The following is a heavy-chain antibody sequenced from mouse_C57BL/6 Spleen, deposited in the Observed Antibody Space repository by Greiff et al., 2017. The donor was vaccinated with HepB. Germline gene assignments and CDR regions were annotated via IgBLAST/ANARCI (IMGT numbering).Heavy chain of an antibody. V-gene: IGHV1-26*01. CDR1: GYTFTDYY. Sequence: VQLQQSGPELVKPGASVKISCKASGYTFTDYYMNWVKQSHGKSLEWIGDINPNNGGTSYNQKFKGKATLTVDKSSSTAYMELRSLTSEDSAVYDCARCPYDYDGTWFAYWGQGTLVTVSA. CDR2: INPNNGGT. D-gene: IGHD2-4*01. J-gene: IGHJ3*01. CDR3: ARCPYDYDGTWFAY.